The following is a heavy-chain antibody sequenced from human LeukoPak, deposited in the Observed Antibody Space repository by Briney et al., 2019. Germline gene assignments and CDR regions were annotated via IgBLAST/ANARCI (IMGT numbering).Heavy chain of an antibody. CDR1: GYRFTSYW. Sequence: GESLKISCKGSGYRFTSYWIGWVRQMPGKGLEWMGFIYPGDSDTRYSPSFQGQVTISADKSISTAYLQWSSLKASDTAMYYCARLYYYDSGGSYGCYFDLWGRGTLVTVSS. CDR2: IYPGDSDT. CDR3: ARLYYYDSGGSYGCYFDL. D-gene: IGHD3-22*01. V-gene: IGHV5-51*01. J-gene: IGHJ2*01.